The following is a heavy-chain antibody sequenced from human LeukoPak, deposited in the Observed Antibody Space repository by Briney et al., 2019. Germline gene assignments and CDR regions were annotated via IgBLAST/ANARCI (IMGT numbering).Heavy chain of an antibody. J-gene: IGHJ6*02. CDR2: IYYSGST. Sequence: PSETLSLTCTVSGGSISSYYWSWIRQPPGKGLEWIGDIYYSGSTNYNPSLKSRVTISVDTSKNQFSLKLSSVTAADTAVYYCARHRGPVWFGELFYYYYGMDVWGQGTTVTVSS. D-gene: IGHD3-10*01. V-gene: IGHV4-59*08. CDR3: ARHRGPVWFGELFYYYYGMDV. CDR1: GGSISSYY.